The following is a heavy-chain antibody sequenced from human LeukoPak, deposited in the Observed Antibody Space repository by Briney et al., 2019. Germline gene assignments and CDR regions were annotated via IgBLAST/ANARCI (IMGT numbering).Heavy chain of an antibody. CDR2: ISGSGVST. CDR3: AKGSTFYYDSSVYYFYIDV. D-gene: IGHD3-22*01. V-gene: IGHV3-23*01. CDR1: GFTYSNYA. J-gene: IGHJ6*03. Sequence: GGSLRLSCAASGFTYSNYAMSWVRQAPGKGLEWVSFISGSGVSTYYAGSVKGQFIISRDNSRNTLYPQMDSLRSEDTAVYYCAKGSTFYYDSSVYYFYIDVWGKGTTVTVSS.